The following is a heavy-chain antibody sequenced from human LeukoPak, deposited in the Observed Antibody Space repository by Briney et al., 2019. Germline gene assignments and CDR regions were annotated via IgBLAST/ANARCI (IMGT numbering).Heavy chain of an antibody. J-gene: IGHJ4*02. CDR3: AKGSYYDSSGSFYFDY. V-gene: IGHV3-23*01. CDR1: GFTFSSYA. Sequence: PGGSLRLSCAASGFTFSSYAMSWVRQAPGKGLEWVSAASGSGGSTYYADSVKGRFTISRDNSKNTLYLQMNSLRAEDTAVYYCAKGSYYDSSGSFYFDYWGQGTLVTDSS. D-gene: IGHD3-22*01. CDR2: ASGSGGST.